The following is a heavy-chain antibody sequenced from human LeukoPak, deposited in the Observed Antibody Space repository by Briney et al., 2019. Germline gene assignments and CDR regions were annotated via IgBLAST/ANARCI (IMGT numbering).Heavy chain of an antibody. Sequence: PGESLRLSCATSGFSFNRRGMNWVRHPPGKGLEWVSYISPGSGTIYYAESVKGRFTVSRDDAKNSLYLQMNSLRAEDTAVYYCARGTGASDYWGQGTLVTVSS. D-gene: IGHD1-26*01. CDR1: GFSFNRRG. CDR2: ISPGSGTI. V-gene: IGHV3-48*04. J-gene: IGHJ4*02. CDR3: ARGTGASDY.